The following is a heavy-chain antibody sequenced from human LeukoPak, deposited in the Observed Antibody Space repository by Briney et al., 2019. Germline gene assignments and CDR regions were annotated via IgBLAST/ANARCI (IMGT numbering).Heavy chain of an antibody. Sequence: GGSLRLSCAASGFTFSTYWMSWVRQAPGKGLEWVANIKQDGSKIYYVDSVKGRFTISRDNAKNSLYLQMNSLRAEDTAVYYCARGDYVWGSFYFDYWGQGTLVTVSS. CDR3: ARGDYVWGSFYFDY. V-gene: IGHV3-7*01. J-gene: IGHJ4*02. CDR2: IKQDGSKI. D-gene: IGHD3-16*01. CDR1: GFTFSTYW.